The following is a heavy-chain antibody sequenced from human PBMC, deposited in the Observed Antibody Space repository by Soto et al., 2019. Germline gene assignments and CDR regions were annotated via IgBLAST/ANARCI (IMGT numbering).Heavy chain of an antibody. D-gene: IGHD3-16*01. V-gene: IGHV3-30*18. Sequence: QVQLVESGGGVVQPGRSLRLSCAASGFTFSSYGMHWVRQAPGKGLESVAVISYDGSNKYYADSVKGRFTISRDNSKNTLYLQMNSLRAEDTAVYYCAKGNHVLGFDYWGQGTLVTVSS. CDR1: GFTFSSYG. J-gene: IGHJ4*02. CDR3: AKGNHVLGFDY. CDR2: ISYDGSNK.